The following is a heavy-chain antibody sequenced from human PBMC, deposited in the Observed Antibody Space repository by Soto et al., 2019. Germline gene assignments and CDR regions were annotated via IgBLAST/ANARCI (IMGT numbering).Heavy chain of an antibody. CDR3: ARPTRDYYGSGTVDV. CDR2: IYYSGST. Sequence: QLQLQESGPGLVKPSETLSLTCTVSGGSISSSSYYWGWIRQPPGKGLEWIGSIYYSGSTYYNPSLKTRVTISVDTSKNQFPLQLSSVTAADTAVYYCARPTRDYYGSGTVDVWGQGTTVTVSS. V-gene: IGHV4-39*01. D-gene: IGHD3-10*01. J-gene: IGHJ6*02. CDR1: GGSISSSSYY.